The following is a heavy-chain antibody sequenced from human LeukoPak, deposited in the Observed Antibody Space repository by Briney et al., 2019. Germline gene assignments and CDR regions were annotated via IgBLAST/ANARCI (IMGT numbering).Heavy chain of an antibody. CDR3: ARRKAKTPNYFDY. CDR1: GGSISSSSYQ. J-gene: IGHJ4*02. V-gene: IGHV4-39*01. CDR2: ISYSGST. Sequence: SETLSLTCTVSGGSISSSSYQWGWIRQPPGKGLEWIGTISYSGSTYYNPSLKSRVTISVDTSKNQFSLKLTSVTAADTAMYYCARRKAKTPNYFDYWGQGALVTVSS.